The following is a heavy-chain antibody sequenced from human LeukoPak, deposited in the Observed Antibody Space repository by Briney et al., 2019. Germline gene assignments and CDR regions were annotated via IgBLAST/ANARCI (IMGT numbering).Heavy chain of an antibody. CDR1: GLTFSGSA. V-gene: IGHV3-73*01. D-gene: IGHD3-22*01. J-gene: IGHJ4*02. Sequence: PGGSLRLSCAASGLTFSGSAMHWVRQASGKGLEWVGRIRSKANSYAAAYAASVKGRFTISRDDSKNTAYLQMNSLKTEDTAVYYCTRLYYYYNSGYWVTLASAWQEIWGQGTLVTVSS. CDR2: IRSKANSYAA. CDR3: TRLYYYYNSGYWVTLASAWQEI.